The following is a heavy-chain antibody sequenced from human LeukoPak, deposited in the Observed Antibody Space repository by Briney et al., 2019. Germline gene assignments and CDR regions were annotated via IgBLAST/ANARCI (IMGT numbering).Heavy chain of an antibody. CDR2: ISGSGGST. Sequence: PGGSLRLSCAASGFTFSSYAMSWVRQAPGKGLEWVSAISGSGGSTYYADSVKGRFTISRDNSKNTLYLQMNSLRAEDTAVYYCARDGVGGRYFDWTPERMFYWVLDYWGQGTLVTVSS. CDR3: ARDGVGGRYFDWTPERMFYWVLDY. J-gene: IGHJ4*02. V-gene: IGHV3-23*01. D-gene: IGHD3-9*01. CDR1: GFTFSSYA.